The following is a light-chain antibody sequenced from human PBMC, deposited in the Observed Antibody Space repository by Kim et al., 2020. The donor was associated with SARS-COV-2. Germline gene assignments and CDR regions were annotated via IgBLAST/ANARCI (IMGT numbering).Light chain of an antibody. CDR1: QSVSSN. J-gene: IGKJ1*01. CDR3: QQYNNGWT. Sequence: SASPGERATLSCRASQSVSSNLGWYQQKGGQAPRLLIYGASSRATGIPARFSGSGSGTEFTLTISSLQSEDFAVYYCQQYNNGWTFGQGTKVDIK. V-gene: IGKV3-15*01. CDR2: GAS.